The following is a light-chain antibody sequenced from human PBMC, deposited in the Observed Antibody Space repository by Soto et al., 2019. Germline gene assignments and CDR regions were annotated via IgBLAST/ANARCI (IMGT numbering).Light chain of an antibody. CDR2: GAS. CDR1: QSISSSF. V-gene: IGKV3-20*01. J-gene: IGKJ1*01. Sequence: EIVLAQSPGTLSLSQWEIATLSWRASQSISSSFLAWYQQRPGQSPRLIIYGASSRATGIPDRFSGSGSGTDFTLTISRLDLEDSAFYYCQQYVTSSWTFGQGTKVDIK. CDR3: QQYVTSSWT.